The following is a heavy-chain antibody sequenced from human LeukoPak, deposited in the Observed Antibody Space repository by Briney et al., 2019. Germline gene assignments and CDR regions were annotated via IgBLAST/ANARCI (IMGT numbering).Heavy chain of an antibody. V-gene: IGHV3-23*01. J-gene: IGHJ4*02. Sequence: GGSLRLSCAASGFTFNTFAMLWVRQTPGKGLEWVSAIGDSRGSGDNTFYADSVKGRFTISRDNSKNTLYLQMNSLRAEDMALYYCAKDMGGRQRGGYFDCWGQGTLVTVSS. CDR1: GFTFNTFA. D-gene: IGHD1-26*01. CDR2: IGDSRGSGDNT. CDR3: AKDMGGRQRGGYFDC.